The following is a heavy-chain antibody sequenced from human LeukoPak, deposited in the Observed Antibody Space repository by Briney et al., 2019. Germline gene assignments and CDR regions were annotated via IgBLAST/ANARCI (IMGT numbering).Heavy chain of an antibody. D-gene: IGHD1-14*01. Sequence: GGSLRLSCAASGFIFTNAWMNWVRQAPGKGLEWVGRIKSKTDGGTTDYAAPVNGRFTISRDNSKNTLYLQMNSLRAEDTAVYYCAKPQPGYYYYGMDVWGQGTTVTVSS. CDR3: AKPQPGYYYYGMDV. V-gene: IGHV3-15*07. J-gene: IGHJ6*02. CDR2: IKSKTDGGTT. CDR1: GFIFTNAW.